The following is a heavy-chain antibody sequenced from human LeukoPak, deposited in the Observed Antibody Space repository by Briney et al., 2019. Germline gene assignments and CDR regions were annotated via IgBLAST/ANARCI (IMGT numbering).Heavy chain of an antibody. CDR1: GFIFSNYD. D-gene: IGHD3-9*01. CDR2: IRGRGGGK. Sequence: GGALRLSCGASGFIFSNYDMSWVRQAPGKGLEGVSAIRGRGGGKYYADSAKGRFTVSRDDPKNPLYLQMNTLRAEDTAVYYCAKWGDYDILTGYYHSDYWGQGTLVTVPS. V-gene: IGHV3-23*01. J-gene: IGHJ4*02. CDR3: AKWGDYDILTGYYHSDY.